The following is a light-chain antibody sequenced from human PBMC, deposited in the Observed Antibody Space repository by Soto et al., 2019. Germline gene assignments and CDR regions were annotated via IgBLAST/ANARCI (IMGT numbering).Light chain of an antibody. V-gene: IGLV2-8*01. CDR3: SSYSGSNNFVV. Sequence: QSALTQPPSASGSPGQSVTISCTGTSSDVGGYNYVSWYQQHPGKAPKLMIYEVSKRPSGVPDRFSGSKSGNTASLTFSGRQADDEADDYCSSYSGSNNFVVFGGWTKLTVL. J-gene: IGLJ2*01. CDR2: EVS. CDR1: SSDVGGYNY.